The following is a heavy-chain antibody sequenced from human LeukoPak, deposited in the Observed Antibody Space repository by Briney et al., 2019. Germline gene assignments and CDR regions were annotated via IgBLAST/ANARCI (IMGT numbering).Heavy chain of an antibody. CDR3: ARGGTGNDY. J-gene: IGHJ4*02. D-gene: IGHD1-26*01. V-gene: IGHV4-59*01. CDR1: GGSISSYY. CDR2: IYYSGST. Sequence: PSETLSLTCTVSGGSISSYYWSWIRQPPGKGLEWIGYIYYSGSTNYNPPLKSRVTISVDTSKNQFSLKLSSVTAADTAVYYCARGGTGNDYWGQGTLVTVSS.